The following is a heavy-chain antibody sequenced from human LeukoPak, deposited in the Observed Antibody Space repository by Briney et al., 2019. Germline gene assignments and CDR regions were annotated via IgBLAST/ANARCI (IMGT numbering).Heavy chain of an antibody. CDR2: IYYSGNT. J-gene: IGHJ4*02. D-gene: IGHD4-17*01. Sequence: PSETLSLTCTVSAGSISSSTYYWGWIRQPPVKGLEGIGNIYYSGNTYYNPSLKSRVTISVDTCKNQFSLELISVTAADTAVYYCARRGSTVTTPDFWGQGTLVTVSS. V-gene: IGHV4-39*01. CDR1: AGSISSSTYY. CDR3: ARRGSTVTTPDF.